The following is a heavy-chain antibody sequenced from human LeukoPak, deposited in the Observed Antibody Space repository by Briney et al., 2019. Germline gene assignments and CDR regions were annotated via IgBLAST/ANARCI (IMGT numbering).Heavy chain of an antibody. Sequence: NLGASLQISCKGSGYRFTSYWIGWVRQLPGKGLEWMGIFYPGDSDTRYSPSFQGQVTISADKSISTAYLQWSSLKASDTAMYYCARQSGTTVTEFDYWGQGTLVTVSS. CDR2: FYPGDSDT. CDR3: ARQSGTTVTEFDY. D-gene: IGHD4-17*01. V-gene: IGHV5-51*01. J-gene: IGHJ4*02. CDR1: GYRFTSYW.